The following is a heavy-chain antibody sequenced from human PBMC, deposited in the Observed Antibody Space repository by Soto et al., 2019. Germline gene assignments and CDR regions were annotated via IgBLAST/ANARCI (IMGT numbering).Heavy chain of an antibody. V-gene: IGHV1-2*04. CDR2: INPKSGGT. CDR1: GYSFTDYH. J-gene: IGHJ6*02. D-gene: IGHD2-8*01. Sequence: EASVKVSCKASGYSFTDYHIHWVRHASGQGLEWLGRINPKSGGTSTAQKFQGWVTMTTDTSISTASMELTRLTSDDTAIYYCARGDSTDCSNGVCSFFYNHDMDVWGQGTTVTVSS. CDR3: ARGDSTDCSNGVCSFFYNHDMDV.